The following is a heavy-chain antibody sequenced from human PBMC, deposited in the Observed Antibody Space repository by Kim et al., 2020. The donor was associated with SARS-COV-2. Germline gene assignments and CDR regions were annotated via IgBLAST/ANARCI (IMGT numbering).Heavy chain of an antibody. CDR3: AKDSGNDYGDQLDS. D-gene: IGHD4-17*01. Sequence: GGSLRLSCAASGFTFSRYAMTWVRQAPGKGPEWVSAISGSGGRVYYVDSVKGRFTISRDNSKNTLYLQMNSLRAEDTAIYYCAKDSGNDYGDQLDSWGQGTLVTVSS. CDR1: GFTFSRYA. J-gene: IGHJ5*01. CDR2: ISGSGGRV. V-gene: IGHV3-23*01.